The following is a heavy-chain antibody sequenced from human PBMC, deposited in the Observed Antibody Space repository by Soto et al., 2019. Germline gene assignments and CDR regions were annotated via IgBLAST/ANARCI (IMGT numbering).Heavy chain of an antibody. J-gene: IGHJ4*02. CDR2: ISGSGGST. D-gene: IGHD3-22*01. CDR1: GFTFSSYA. Sequence: EVQLLESGGGLVQPGGSLRLSCAASGFTFSSYAMSWVRQAPGKGLEWVSAISGSGGSTYYADSVKGRFTISRDNSKNTLYLQMNSLRAEDTAVYYCAKDSLPVSGYYDSSGYLDYWGQGTLVTVSS. V-gene: IGHV3-23*01. CDR3: AKDSLPVSGYYDSSGYLDY.